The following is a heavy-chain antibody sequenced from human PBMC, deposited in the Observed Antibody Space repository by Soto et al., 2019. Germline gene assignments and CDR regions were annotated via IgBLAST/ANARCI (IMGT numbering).Heavy chain of an antibody. CDR2: IYYGGST. CDR3: ARHFAGTSCCYGMDV. CDR1: GGSISSSSHY. D-gene: IGHD2-2*01. Sequence: PSETLSLTCTVSGGSISSSSHYWGWVRQPPGKGLEWIGTIYYGGSTYYNPSLKSRVTISLDSSKNQFSLKLSSVTAADPVVYYCARHFAGTSCCYGMDVWGQGTTVTVSS. J-gene: IGHJ6*02. V-gene: IGHV4-39*01.